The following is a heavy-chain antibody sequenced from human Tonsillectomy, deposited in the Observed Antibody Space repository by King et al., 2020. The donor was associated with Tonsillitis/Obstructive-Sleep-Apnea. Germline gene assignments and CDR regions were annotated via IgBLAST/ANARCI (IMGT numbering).Heavy chain of an antibody. CDR2: IYRNGNT. J-gene: IGHJ4*01. V-gene: IGHV3-66*01. D-gene: IGHD2/OR15-2a*01. CDR1: GFTVSSNY. CDR3: ATSNIAFDD. Sequence: VQLVESGGGLVQPGGSLRLSCAASGFTVSSNYITWIRQAPGKGLVWVSVIYRNGNTYYADSVKGRFTISRDTSKNTLYLQMNSLRVEDTAVYYCATSNIAFDDWGQGTLVTVSS.